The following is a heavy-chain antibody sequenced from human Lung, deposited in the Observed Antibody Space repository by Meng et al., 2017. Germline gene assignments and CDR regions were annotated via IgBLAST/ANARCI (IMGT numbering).Heavy chain of an antibody. Sequence: VPLQASGPGLGKPSGTLSLPCSVSGGSIRSDNWWSWVRQPPGKGLEWIGEIYHSGSTNYNPSLKSRITISVDKPKNQFSLTLSSVTAADTAVYYCTKNDFYCLGYWGQGTLVTVSS. V-gene: IGHV4-4*02. D-gene: IGHD2-21*01. CDR1: GGSIRSDNW. CDR3: TKNDFYCLGY. CDR2: IYHSGST. J-gene: IGHJ4*02.